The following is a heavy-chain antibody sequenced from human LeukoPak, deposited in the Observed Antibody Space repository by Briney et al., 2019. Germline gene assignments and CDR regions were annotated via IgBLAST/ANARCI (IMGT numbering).Heavy chain of an antibody. CDR1: GFSFGSYA. CDR3: ARERVPTVLGGDDAFDI. D-gene: IGHD3-16*01. Sequence: PGGSLRLSCAASGFSFGSYAMHWVRQAPGKGLEWVAVISYDGSNKYYADSVKGRFTISRDNSKNTLYLQMNSLRAEDTAVYYCARERVPTVLGGDDAFDIWGQGTMVTVSS. V-gene: IGHV3-30*04. CDR2: ISYDGSNK. J-gene: IGHJ3*02.